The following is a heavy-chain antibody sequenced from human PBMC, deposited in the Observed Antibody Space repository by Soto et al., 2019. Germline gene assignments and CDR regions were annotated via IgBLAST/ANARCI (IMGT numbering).Heavy chain of an antibody. CDR3: ARALNPAAGEPSYGDLNY. J-gene: IGHJ4*01. CDR2: ISAYNGNT. D-gene: IGHD6-13*01. CDR1: GYTFTSYV. V-gene: IGHV1-18*04. Sequence: SAVKGCCKASGYTFTSYVISWVRQAPGQGLEWMGWISAYNGNTNYAQKFQDRVTMTTDKSTSKVYMELRSLRSDDTDVYYCARALNPAAGEPSYGDLNYWG.